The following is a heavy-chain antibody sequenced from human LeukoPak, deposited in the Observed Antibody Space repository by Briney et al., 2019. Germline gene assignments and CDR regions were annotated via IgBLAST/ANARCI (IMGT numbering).Heavy chain of an antibody. D-gene: IGHD1-26*01. J-gene: IGHJ4*02. CDR2: IWYDGSNK. CDR3: ARATWELHYFDY. Sequence: GGSLRLSCAAYGFTFSSYGMHWVRQAPGKGLEGVAVIWYDGSNKYYADSVKGRFTISRDNSKNTLYLQMNSLRAEDTAVYYCARATWELHYFDYWGQGTLVTVSS. V-gene: IGHV3-33*01. CDR1: GFTFSSYG.